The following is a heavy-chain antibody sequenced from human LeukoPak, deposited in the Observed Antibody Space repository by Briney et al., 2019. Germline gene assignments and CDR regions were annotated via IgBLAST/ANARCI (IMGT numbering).Heavy chain of an antibody. CDR1: GGTFSSYA. Sequence: SVKVSCKASGGTFSSYAISWVRQAPGQGLEWMGGIIPIFGTANYAQKFQGRVTMTRNTSISTAYMELSSLRSEDTAVYYCARMGTIGFYYYMDVWGKGTTVTVSS. CDR2: IIPIFGTA. D-gene: IGHD5-12*01. J-gene: IGHJ6*03. V-gene: IGHV1-69*05. CDR3: ARMGTIGFYYYMDV.